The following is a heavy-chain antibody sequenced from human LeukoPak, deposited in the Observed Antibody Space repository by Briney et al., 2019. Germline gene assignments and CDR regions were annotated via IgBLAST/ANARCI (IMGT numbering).Heavy chain of an antibody. V-gene: IGHV3-66*01. CDR1: GFTVSSNY. D-gene: IGHD4-23*01. CDR3: ARAGQLLTAAFDI. CDR2: IYSGGST. Sequence: PGGSLRLSCAASGFTVSSNYMSWVRQPPGKGLEWVSVIYSGGSTYYADSVKGRFTISRDNSKNTLYLQMNSLRAEDTAVYYCARAGQLLTAAFDIWGQGTMVTVSS. J-gene: IGHJ3*02.